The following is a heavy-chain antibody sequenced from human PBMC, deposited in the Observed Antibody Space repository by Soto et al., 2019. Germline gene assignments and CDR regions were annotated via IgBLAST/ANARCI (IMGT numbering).Heavy chain of an antibody. CDR2: IIPIFGTA. Sequence: GASVKVSCTASGCTYSIYAISWVRQAPGQGLEWMGGIIPIFGTANYAQKFQGRVTMTRDTSTSTVYMELSSLRSEDTAVYYCARDRERAAAGYFDYWGQGTLVTVSS. CDR1: GCTYSIYA. V-gene: IGHV1-69*05. J-gene: IGHJ4*02. CDR3: ARDRERAAAGYFDY. D-gene: IGHD6-13*01.